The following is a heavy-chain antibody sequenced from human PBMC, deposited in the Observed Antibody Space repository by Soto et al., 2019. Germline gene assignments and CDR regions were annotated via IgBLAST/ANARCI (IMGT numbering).Heavy chain of an antibody. J-gene: IGHJ4*02. Sequence: GGSLRLSCAASGFTFSNYAVSWVRQAPGKGLEWVSAISGSGGSTYYADSVKGRFTISRDNSKNTLYLQMSSLRAEDTAVYYCATHLTTVTTVDYWGQGTLVTVSS. CDR3: ATHLTTVTTVDY. CDR2: ISGSGGST. V-gene: IGHV3-23*01. CDR1: GFTFSNYA. D-gene: IGHD4-17*01.